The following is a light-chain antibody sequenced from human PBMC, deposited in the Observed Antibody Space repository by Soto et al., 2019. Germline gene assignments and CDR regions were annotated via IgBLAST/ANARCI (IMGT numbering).Light chain of an antibody. CDR2: GAT. J-gene: IGKJ1*01. CDR1: QSVSIL. CDR3: QQYGNSPWT. V-gene: IGKV3-15*01. Sequence: EIVMTQSPATLSVSPGERATLSCRASQSVSILLAWYQQKPGQAPRLLIHGATTRATGIPARFSGSGTDFTLTISRLQPEDFAVYHCQQYGNSPWTFGQGTKVDI.